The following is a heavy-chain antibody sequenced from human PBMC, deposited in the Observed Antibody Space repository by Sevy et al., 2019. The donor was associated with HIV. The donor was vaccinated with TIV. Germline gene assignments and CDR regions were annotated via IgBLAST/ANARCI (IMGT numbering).Heavy chain of an antibody. V-gene: IGHV3-30*03. Sequence: GGSLRLSCIGSGFSFSYYGIHWVRQSPGKGLDWVALISHDGMNKYYADTVKGRFTISRDNSKNTVYLEMNSLRNEDTAIDLCAYACGGRYSVTYLYALDVWGQGTTVTVSS. CDR1: GFSFSYYG. CDR2: ISHDGMNK. D-gene: IGHD1-26*01. J-gene: IGHJ6*02. CDR3: AYACGGRYSVTYLYALDV.